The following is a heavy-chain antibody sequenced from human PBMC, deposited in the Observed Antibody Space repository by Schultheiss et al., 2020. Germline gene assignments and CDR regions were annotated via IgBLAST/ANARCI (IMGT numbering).Heavy chain of an antibody. Sequence: SLRLTCAASGFTFSSYGMHWVRQAPGKGLEWVAVIWYDGSNKYYADSVKGRFTISRDNSKNTLYLQMNSLRAEDTAVYYCARAIGWFDPWGQGTLVTVSS. CDR1: GFTFSSYG. J-gene: IGHJ5*02. CDR2: IWYDGSNK. V-gene: IGHV3-33*01. CDR3: ARAIGWFDP.